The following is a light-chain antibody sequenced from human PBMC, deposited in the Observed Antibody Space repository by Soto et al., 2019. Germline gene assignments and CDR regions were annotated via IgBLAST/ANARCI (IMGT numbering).Light chain of an antibody. V-gene: IGLV1-40*01. J-gene: IGLJ3*02. Sequence: QSVLTQPPSVSGAPGQRVTISCTESSSNIGAGYDVHWYQQLPGTAPKLLIYGNSHRPSGVPDRCSGSKSGTSASLAITGPEDEADSDCECQSWAISVRCWVFGGGTKLTVL. CDR2: GNS. CDR1: SSNIGAGYD. CDR3: QSWAISVRCWV.